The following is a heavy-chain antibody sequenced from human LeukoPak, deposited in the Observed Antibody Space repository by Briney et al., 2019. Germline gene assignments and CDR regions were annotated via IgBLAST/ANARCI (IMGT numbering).Heavy chain of an antibody. CDR1: GFTFSSNW. CDR2: INPNGSDT. J-gene: IGHJ4*02. V-gene: IGHV3-74*01. CDR3: TRDTFGARDY. Sequence: GGSLRLSCAASGFTFSSNWMHWIRHVPGEGLVWVARINPNGSDTSYADSVKGRFTISRDNAKNTLYLQMNSLRVEDTALYYCTRDTFGARDYWGQGTLVTVSS. D-gene: IGHD3-10*01.